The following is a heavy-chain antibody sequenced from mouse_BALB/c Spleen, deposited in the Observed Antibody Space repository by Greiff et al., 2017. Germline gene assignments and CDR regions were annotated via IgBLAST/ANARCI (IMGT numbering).Heavy chain of an antibody. CDR2: IDPENGDT. CDR1: GFNIKDYY. CDR3: NAATRWYFDV. V-gene: IGHV14-4*02. J-gene: IGHJ1*01. D-gene: IGHD1-1*01. Sequence: VQLQQSGAELVRTGASVKLSCSATGFNIKDYYMHWVKQRPEQGLEWIGWIDPENGDTEYAPKFQGKATMTADTSSNTAYLQLSSLTSEDTAVDYVNAATRWYFDVWGAGTTVTVSS.